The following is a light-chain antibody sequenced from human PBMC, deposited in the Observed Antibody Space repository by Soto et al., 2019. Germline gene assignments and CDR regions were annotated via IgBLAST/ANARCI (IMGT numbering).Light chain of an antibody. CDR2: SNN. J-gene: IGLJ2*01. CDR1: RYNIGSNT. CDR3: AAWDDSQNGYVV. Sequence: QSVLTQPPSASGTPGQRVTISCTGSRYNIGSNTVSWYQQVQGTAPRLLLYSNNLRPSGVPVCFSGSKSDTAASLAISGLQFEDEADYYCAAWDDSQNGYVVFGGGTQVTVL. V-gene: IGLV1-44*01.